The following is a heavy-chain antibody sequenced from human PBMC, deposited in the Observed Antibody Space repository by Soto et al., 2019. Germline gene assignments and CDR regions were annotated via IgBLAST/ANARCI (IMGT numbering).Heavy chain of an antibody. CDR3: ARTYSSSWSPFDH. CDR2: INHSGST. CDR1: GGSFSGYY. Sequence: SETLSLTCAVYGGSFSGYYWSWIRQPPGKGLEWIGEINHSGSTNYNPSLKSRVTISVDTSKNQFSLKLSSVTAADTAVYYCARTYSSSWSPFDHWGQGTLVTVS. V-gene: IGHV4-34*01. D-gene: IGHD6-13*01. J-gene: IGHJ4*02.